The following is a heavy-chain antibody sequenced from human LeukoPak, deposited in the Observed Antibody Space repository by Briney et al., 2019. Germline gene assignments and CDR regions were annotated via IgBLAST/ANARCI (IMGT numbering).Heavy chain of an antibody. Sequence: GGSLRLSCAASGFTFSSYWMSWVRQAPGKGLEWVANIKQDGSEKYYVDSVKGRFTISRDNAKNSLYLQMNSLRAEDTAVYYCARLIAAAGNDWFDPWGQGTLVTVSS. CDR3: ARLIAAAGNDWFDP. J-gene: IGHJ5*02. CDR2: IKQDGSEK. V-gene: IGHV3-7*01. CDR1: GFTFSSYW. D-gene: IGHD6-13*01.